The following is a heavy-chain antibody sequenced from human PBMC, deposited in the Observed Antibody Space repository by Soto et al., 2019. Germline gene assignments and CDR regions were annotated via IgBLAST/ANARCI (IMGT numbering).Heavy chain of an antibody. CDR1: GGSISSGGYY. CDR2: IYYSGST. CDR3: ARVELKYCSSTSCLNWFDP. D-gene: IGHD2-2*01. J-gene: IGHJ5*02. V-gene: IGHV4-31*03. Sequence: PSETLSLTCTVSGGSISSGGYYWSWIRQHPGKGLEWIGYIYYSGSTYYNPSLKSRVTISVDTSKNQFSLKLSSVTAADTAVYYCARVELKYCSSTSCLNWFDPWGQGTLVTVSS.